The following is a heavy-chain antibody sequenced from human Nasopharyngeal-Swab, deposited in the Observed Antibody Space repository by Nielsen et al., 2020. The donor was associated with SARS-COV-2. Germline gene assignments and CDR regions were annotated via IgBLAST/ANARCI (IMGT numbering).Heavy chain of an antibody. J-gene: IGHJ4*02. CDR1: GFNINSYV. V-gene: IGHV3-23*01. CDR2: IGGSGVNT. D-gene: IGHD6-19*01. Sequence: GESLKISCSASGFNINSYVMNWVRQAPGKGLEWVSGIGGSGVNTNYADSVKGRFTISRDNSKNTLSLQMNSLRAEDTAVYYCAKWDGAGFGFWGQGTLVTVSS. CDR3: AKWDGAGFGF.